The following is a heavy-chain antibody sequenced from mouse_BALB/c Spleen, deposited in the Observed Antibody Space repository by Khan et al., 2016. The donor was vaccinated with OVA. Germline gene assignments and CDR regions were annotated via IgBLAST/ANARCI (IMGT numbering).Heavy chain of an antibody. V-gene: IGHV5-6*01. CDR3: ASHLTGSFAY. CDR2: ISSGGDYT. Sequence: EVKLVESGGDLVRPGGSLKLSCAASGFSFSSYSMSWVRQTPDKRLEWVATISSGGDYTYYPDSVKGRFTISRDNATNTLYLHMSSLKSEDTAIYYCASHLTGSFAYWGQGTLVTVSA. J-gene: IGHJ3*01. CDR1: GFSFSSYS.